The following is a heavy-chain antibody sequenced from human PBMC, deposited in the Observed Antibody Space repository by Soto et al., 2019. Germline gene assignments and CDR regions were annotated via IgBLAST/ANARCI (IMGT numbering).Heavy chain of an antibody. J-gene: IGHJ6*02. CDR2: IYHSGST. V-gene: IGHV4-4*02. CDR3: ARLVGATKDSYYYYGMDV. D-gene: IGHD1-26*01. CDR1: GGSISSSNW. Sequence: SETLSLTCAVSGGSISSSNWWSWVRQPPGKGLEWIGEIYHSGSTNYNPSLKSRVTISVDKSKNQFSLKLSSVTAADTAVYYCARLVGATKDSYYYYGMDVWGQGTTVTVSS.